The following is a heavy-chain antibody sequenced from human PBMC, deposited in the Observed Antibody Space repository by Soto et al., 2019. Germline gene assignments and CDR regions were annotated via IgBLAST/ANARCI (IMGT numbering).Heavy chain of an antibody. CDR3: ARQKTIFGVVTFDY. V-gene: IGHV3-7*01. Sequence: EVQLVESGGGLVQPGGSLRLSCAASGFTFSSYWMSWVRQAPGKGLEWVANIKQDGSEKYYVDSVKGRCTISRDNAKNSLYLQMNSLRAEDTAVYYCARQKTIFGVVTFDYWGQGTLVTVSS. J-gene: IGHJ4*02. CDR2: IKQDGSEK. D-gene: IGHD3-3*01. CDR1: GFTFSSYW.